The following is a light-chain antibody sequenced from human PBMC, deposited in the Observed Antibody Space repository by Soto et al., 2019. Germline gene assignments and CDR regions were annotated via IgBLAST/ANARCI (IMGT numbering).Light chain of an antibody. CDR1: QSISFY. Sequence: DIQMTQAPSSLSASVGDRVTITCRASQSISFYLNWYQQKPGKAPKLLIYAASSLQSGVPSRFSGSGSGTDFTLTISSLQPEDFATYYCQQSYSTFVTFGQGTRLENK. CDR3: QQSYSTFVT. J-gene: IGKJ5*01. V-gene: IGKV1-39*01. CDR2: AAS.